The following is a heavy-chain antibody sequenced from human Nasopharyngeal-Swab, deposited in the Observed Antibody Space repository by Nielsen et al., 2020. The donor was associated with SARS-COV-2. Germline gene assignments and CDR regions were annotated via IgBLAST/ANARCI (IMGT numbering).Heavy chain of an antibody. CDR2: TSGSGHRT. CDR3: AKDFRHNYDYWSGYFTN. J-gene: IGHJ4*02. CDR1: GFTFSSCA. Sequence: GESLKISYVASGFTFSSCAMTWVRQAPGKGLQWLSTTSGSGHRTYYADSVKGRFTISRDNSQNTLYLQMNSLRAEDTAVYYCAKDFRHNYDYWSGYFTNWGQGTLVTVSS. D-gene: IGHD3-3*01. V-gene: IGHV3-23*01.